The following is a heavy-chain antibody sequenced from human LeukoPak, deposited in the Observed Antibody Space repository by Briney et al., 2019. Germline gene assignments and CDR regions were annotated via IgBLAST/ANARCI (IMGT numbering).Heavy chain of an antibody. Sequence: PGGSLRLSCAASGFTFSSYAMSWVRQAPGKGLEWVSAISGSGGSTYYADSVKGRFTISRDNSKNTLYLQMNSLRAEDTAVYCCAKLFVVVPAAPVPYFDYWGQGTLVTVSS. CDR2: ISGSGGST. CDR3: AKLFVVVPAAPVPYFDY. CDR1: GFTFSSYA. J-gene: IGHJ4*02. D-gene: IGHD2-2*01. V-gene: IGHV3-23*01.